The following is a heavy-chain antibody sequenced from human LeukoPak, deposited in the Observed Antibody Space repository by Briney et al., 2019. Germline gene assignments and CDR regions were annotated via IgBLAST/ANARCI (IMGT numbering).Heavy chain of an antibody. CDR3: ARDNYGDYVEVFDY. D-gene: IGHD4-17*01. J-gene: IGHJ4*02. Sequence: PGGSLRLSCAASGFTFSSYWMHCVRQAPGKGLVWVSRIKGDGSITDYADSVKGRFTVSRDNAKNSLYLQMDSLRDEDTAVYYCARDNYGDYVEVFDYWGRGTLVTVSS. V-gene: IGHV3-74*01. CDR1: GFTFSSYW. CDR2: IKGDGSIT.